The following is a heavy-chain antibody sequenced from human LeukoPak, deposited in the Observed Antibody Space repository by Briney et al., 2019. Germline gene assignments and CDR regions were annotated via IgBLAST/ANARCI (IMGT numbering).Heavy chain of an antibody. V-gene: IGHV1-2*02. J-gene: IGHJ4*02. CDR2: INPNSGGT. D-gene: IGHD3-16*01. CDR1: GYTCTGYY. Sequence: ASVKVSCKASGYTCTGYYMHWVRQAPGQGLEWMGWINPNSGGTSYAQKFQGRVTMTRDTSISTAYMELSRLRSDDTAVYYCARAFGGVVYFDYWGQGTLVTVTS. CDR3: ARAFGGVVYFDY.